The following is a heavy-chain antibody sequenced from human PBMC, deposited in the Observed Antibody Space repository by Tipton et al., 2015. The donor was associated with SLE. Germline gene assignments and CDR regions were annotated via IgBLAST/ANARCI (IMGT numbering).Heavy chain of an antibody. V-gene: IGHV4-39*07. CDR2: IYSGGNT. D-gene: IGHD1-26*01. CDR3: AVILIDSEN. CDR1: GGSIRSSSYF. Sequence: TLSLTCSVSGGSIRSSSYFWGWIRQPPGKGLEWIGTIYSGGNTYYSPSLKSRVTFSVDTSKNQFSLKLSSVTAADTAVYYCAVILIDSENWGQGTLVTVSS. J-gene: IGHJ4*02.